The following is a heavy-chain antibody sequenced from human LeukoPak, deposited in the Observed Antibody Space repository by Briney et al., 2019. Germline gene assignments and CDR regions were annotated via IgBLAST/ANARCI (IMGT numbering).Heavy chain of an antibody. Sequence: GGSLRLSCAASGFSFSGYWMTWVRQAPGKGLEWVANIKEDGSEKYYADFVKGRFTISRDNAKNSLDLQMNNLRAEDTAVYYCARRGSTDYWGQGTLVTVSS. D-gene: IGHD2/OR15-2a*01. J-gene: IGHJ4*02. CDR1: GFSFSGYW. CDR3: ARRGSTDY. V-gene: IGHV3-7*03. CDR2: IKEDGSEK.